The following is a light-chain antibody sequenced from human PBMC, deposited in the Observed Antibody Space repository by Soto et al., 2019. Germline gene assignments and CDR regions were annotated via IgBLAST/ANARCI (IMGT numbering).Light chain of an antibody. CDR2: DAS. J-gene: IGKJ4*01. Sequence: EIVLTQSPGTLSLSPGERATLSRRASQSVSSSYLAWYQQKPGQAPRLLIYDASNRATGIPARFSGSGSGTDFTLTISSLEPEDFAVYYCQQRSNWPTTFGGGTKVDIK. CDR3: QQRSNWPTT. CDR1: QSVSSSY. V-gene: IGKV3D-20*02.